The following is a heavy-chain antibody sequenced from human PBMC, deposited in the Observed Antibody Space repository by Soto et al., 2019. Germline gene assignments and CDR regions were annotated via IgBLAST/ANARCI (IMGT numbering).Heavy chain of an antibody. CDR2: IYATGTT. J-gene: IGHJ5*02. CDR1: GASISGFY. CDR3: VRDGTKTLRDWLDP. V-gene: IGHV4-4*07. D-gene: IGHD1-1*01. Sequence: SETLSLTCTVSGASISGFYWSWIRKSAGKGLEWIGRIYATGTTDYNPSLKSRVMMSVDTSKKQFSLKLRSVTAADTAVYYCVRDGTKTLRDWLDPWGQGISLTVYS.